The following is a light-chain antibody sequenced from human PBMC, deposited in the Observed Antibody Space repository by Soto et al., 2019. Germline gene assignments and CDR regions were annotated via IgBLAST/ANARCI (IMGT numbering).Light chain of an antibody. CDR1: NIEGKA. CDR3: QVWDDSRDHVL. V-gene: IGLV3-21*04. CDR2: FDT. Sequence: SYELTQPLSVSVAPGKTAKITCGGTNIEGKAVHWYQQRPGQAPVLVISFDTDRPSGIPERFSGSNSGNTATLTISTVEAGDEADYYCQVWDDSRDHVLFGGGTKLTVL. J-gene: IGLJ2*01.